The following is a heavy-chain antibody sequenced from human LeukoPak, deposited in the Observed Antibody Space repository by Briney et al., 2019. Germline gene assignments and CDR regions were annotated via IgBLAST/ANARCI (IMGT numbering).Heavy chain of an antibody. CDR3: ASAQQLGFYHEYFQH. V-gene: IGHV3-23*01. J-gene: IGHJ1*01. CDR1: GFIFSSYW. D-gene: IGHD6-13*01. CDR2: ISGSGGST. Sequence: PGGSLRLSCAASGFIFSSYWMHWVRQAPGKGLEWVSAISGSGGSTYYADSVKGRFTISRDNSKNTLYLQMNSLRAEDTAVYYCASAQQLGFYHEYFQHWGQGTLVTVSS.